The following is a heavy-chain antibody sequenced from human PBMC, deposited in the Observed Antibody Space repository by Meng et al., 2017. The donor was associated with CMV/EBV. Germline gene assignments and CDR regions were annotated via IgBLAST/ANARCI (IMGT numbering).Heavy chain of an antibody. V-gene: IGHV1-2*02. CDR1: GYTFTGDY. Sequence: ASVKGSCKASGYTFTGDYMHWVRQAPGQGLEWMGWINPNSGGTNYAQKFKGRVIMTRYTYISTAYMELSRLRSDDTAVYYCARDGYGIDYWGQGTLVTVSS. D-gene: IGHD4-17*01. CDR2: INPNSGGT. J-gene: IGHJ4*02. CDR3: ARDGYGIDY.